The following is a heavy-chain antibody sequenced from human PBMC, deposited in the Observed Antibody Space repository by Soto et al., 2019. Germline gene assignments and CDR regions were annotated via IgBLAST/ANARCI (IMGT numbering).Heavy chain of an antibody. V-gene: IGHV1-2*04. D-gene: IGHD2-8*01. J-gene: IGHJ6*02. CDR3: ARGDSTDCSNGVCSCFYYHDMDV. Sequence: GASVKVSCKASGYSFTDYHIHWVRQAPGQRLEWLGRINPPRRGTSKAQKFQGWVTMTTDTSISTASMELTRLTSDDTAIYYCARGDSTDCSNGVCSCFYYHDMDVWG. CDR1: GYSFTDYH. CDR2: INPPRRGT.